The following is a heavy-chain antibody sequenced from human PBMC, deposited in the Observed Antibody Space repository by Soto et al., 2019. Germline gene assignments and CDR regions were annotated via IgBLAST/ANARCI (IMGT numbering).Heavy chain of an antibody. V-gene: IGHV3-23*01. D-gene: IGHD2-15*01. CDR3: AKEGYCSGGSCYANFDY. CDR2: ISGSGGST. CDR1: GVTFSSYA. Sequence: GGSLRLSCAASGVTFSSYAMSWVRQAPGKGLEWVSAISGSGGSTYYADSVKGRFTISRDNSKNTLYLQMNSLRAEDTAVYYCAKEGYCSGGSCYANFDYWGQGTLVTAPQ. J-gene: IGHJ4*02.